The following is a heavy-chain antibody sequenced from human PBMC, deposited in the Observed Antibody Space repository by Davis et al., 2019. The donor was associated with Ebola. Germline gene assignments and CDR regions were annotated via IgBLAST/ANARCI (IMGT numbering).Heavy chain of an antibody. V-gene: IGHV3-21*01. CDR1: RFTFSSYS. CDR3: ARPSSIYYYGMDV. Sequence: GGSLRLSCAASRFTFSSYSMNWVRQAPGKGLEWVSSISSSSSYIYYADSVKGRFTISRDNAKNSLYLQMNSLRAEDTAVYYCARPSSIYYYGMDVWGQGTTVTVSS. J-gene: IGHJ6*02. D-gene: IGHD6-6*01. CDR2: ISSSSSYI.